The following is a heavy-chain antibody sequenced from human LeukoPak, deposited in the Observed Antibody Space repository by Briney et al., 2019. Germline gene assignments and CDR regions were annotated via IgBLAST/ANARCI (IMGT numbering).Heavy chain of an antibody. J-gene: IGHJ5*02. V-gene: IGHV1-18*01. CDR2: ISTYNGNT. Sequence: GASVKVSCKASGYTFTTYGISWVRQAPGQGLEWMGWISTYNGNTNYAQQFQGRVTMTTDTSTSTTYMELRSLRSDDTAVYYCARDLIAVRPGWLDPWGQRSQVTVSS. D-gene: IGHD6-19*01. CDR1: GYTFTTYG. CDR3: ARDLIAVRPGWLDP.